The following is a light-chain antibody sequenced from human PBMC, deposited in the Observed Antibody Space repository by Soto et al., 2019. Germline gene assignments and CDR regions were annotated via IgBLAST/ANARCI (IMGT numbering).Light chain of an antibody. CDR1: QSVLKTSNNLNY. V-gene: IGKV4-1*01. J-gene: IGKJ2*01. CDR3: QHYYGPPYT. CDR2: WAS. Sequence: DIVMTQSPDSLAVSLGERTTINCKSSQSVLKTSNNLNYLAWYQQKPGQPPKLLIYWASTRESGVPDRFSGSGSGTDFTLTISSLQAEDVAVYSCQHYYGPPYTFGQGTKLEIK.